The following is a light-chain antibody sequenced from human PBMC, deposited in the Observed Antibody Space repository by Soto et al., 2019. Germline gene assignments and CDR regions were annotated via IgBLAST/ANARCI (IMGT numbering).Light chain of an antibody. CDR3: QQANSFSLT. CDR1: QSVSSW. CDR2: PAS. J-gene: IGKJ4*01. Sequence: DIQMTQSPSSVSASVGDRVTITCRASQSVSSWLAWYQQKPGKALKLLIYPASHLQSGAPSRFSGSGSGTHFTLTISSLQPEDFATYYCQQANSFSLTFGGGTKVEI. V-gene: IGKV1D-12*01.